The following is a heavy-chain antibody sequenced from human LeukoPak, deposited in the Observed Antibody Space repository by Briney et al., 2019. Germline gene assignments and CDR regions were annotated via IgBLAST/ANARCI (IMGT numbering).Heavy chain of an antibody. CDR2: IYYSGST. CDR3: ARDPGWNYNWFDP. Sequence: SETLSLTCTVSGGSISSSSYYWGWIRQPPGKGLEWIGSIYYSGSTYYNPSLKSRVTISVDTSKNQFSLKLSSVTAADTAVYYCARDPGWNYNWFDPWGQGTLVTVSS. J-gene: IGHJ5*02. V-gene: IGHV4-39*07. D-gene: IGHD1-7*01. CDR1: GGSISSSSYY.